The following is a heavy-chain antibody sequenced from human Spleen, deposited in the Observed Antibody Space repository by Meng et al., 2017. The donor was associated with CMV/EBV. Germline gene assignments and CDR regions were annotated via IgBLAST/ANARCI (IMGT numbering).Heavy chain of an antibody. CDR3: ARGGVAGLDY. V-gene: IGHV4-34*01. CDR2: INHSGST. J-gene: IGHJ4*02. Sequence: QVQLQQWGAGLLKPSETLSLTCAVYGGSFSGYYWSWIRQPPGKGLEWIGEINHSGSTNYNPSLKSRVTISVDTSKNQFSLKLSSVTAADTAVYYCARGGVAGLDYWGQGTLVTASS. CDR1: GGSFSGYY. D-gene: IGHD6-19*01.